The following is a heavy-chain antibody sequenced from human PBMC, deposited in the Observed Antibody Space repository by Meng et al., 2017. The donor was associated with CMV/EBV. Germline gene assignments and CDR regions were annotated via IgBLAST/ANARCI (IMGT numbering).Heavy chain of an antibody. V-gene: IGHV4-4*02. D-gene: IGHD2-2*01. CDR1: GGSISSSNW. J-gene: IGHJ4*02. Sequence: SETLSLTCAVSGGSISSSNWWSWGRQPPGKGLEWIGEIYHSGSTNSNPSLKSRVTISVDKSKNQFSLKLSSVTAADTAVYYCHLFCSSTSCYPYYFDYWGQGTLVTVSS. CDR3: HLFCSSTSCYPYYFDY. CDR2: IYHSGST.